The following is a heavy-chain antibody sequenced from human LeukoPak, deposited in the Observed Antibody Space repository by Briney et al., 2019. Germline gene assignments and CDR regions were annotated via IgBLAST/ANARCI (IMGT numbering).Heavy chain of an antibody. CDR3: ARGLVGATAGY. V-gene: IGHV4-34*01. D-gene: IGHD1-26*01. CDR1: GGSFSGYY. CDR2: INHSGST. J-gene: IGHJ4*02. Sequence: SETLSLTCAVYGGSFSGYYWSWIRQPPGKELEWIGEINHSGSTNYNPSLKSRVTISVDTSKNQFSLKLSSVTAADTAVYYCARGLVGATAGYWGQGTLVTVSS.